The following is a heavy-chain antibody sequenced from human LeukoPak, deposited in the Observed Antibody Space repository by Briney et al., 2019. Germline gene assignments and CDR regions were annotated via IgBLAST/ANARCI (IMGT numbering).Heavy chain of an antibody. J-gene: IGHJ4*02. CDR3: AKDWDYYGSGSPLDY. D-gene: IGHD3-10*01. CDR2: ISGSGGST. V-gene: IGHV3-23*01. CDR1: GFTFSSYA. Sequence: PGGSLRLSCAASGFTFSSYAMSWVRRAPGKGLEWVSAISGSGGSTYYADSVKGRFTISRDNSKNTLYLQMNSLRAEDTAVYYCAKDWDYYGSGSPLDYWGQGTLVTVSS.